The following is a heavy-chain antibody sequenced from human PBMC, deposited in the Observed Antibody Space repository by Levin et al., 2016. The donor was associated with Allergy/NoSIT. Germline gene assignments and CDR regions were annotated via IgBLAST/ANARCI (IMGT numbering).Heavy chain of an antibody. CDR3: AKWVRAARYFDSPLDYGMDV. CDR2: ISGSGGST. D-gene: IGHD3-9*01. J-gene: IGHJ6*02. V-gene: IGHV3-23*01. Sequence: WIRQPPGKGLEWVSAISGSGGSTYYADSVKGRFTISRDNSKNTLYLQMNSLRAEDTAVYYCAKWVRAARYFDSPLDYGMDVWGRRDHGHRLL.